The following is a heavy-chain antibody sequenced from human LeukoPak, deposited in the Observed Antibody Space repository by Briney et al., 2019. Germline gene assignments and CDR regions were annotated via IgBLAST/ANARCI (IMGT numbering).Heavy chain of an antibody. Sequence: PSETLSLTCGVSGGSISNTNWWSWVRQPPGQGLEWIGEISLTGLTHYNPSLESRVTVSLDKSKNQLSLKLTSATAADTAVYYCSRENGAFSPFGYWGQGTLVTVSS. V-gene: IGHV4-4*02. CDR3: SRENGAFSPFGY. CDR1: GGSISNTNW. CDR2: ISLTGLT. J-gene: IGHJ4*02. D-gene: IGHD2-8*01.